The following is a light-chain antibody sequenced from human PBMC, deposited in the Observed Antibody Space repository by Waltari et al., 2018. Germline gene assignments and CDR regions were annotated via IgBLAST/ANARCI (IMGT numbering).Light chain of an antibody. J-gene: IGLJ3*02. Sequence: QSVLTQPPSASGTPGQRVTISCSGSSSNIGSNTVNWHQKLPGTAPKLLIYRNDQRPSGFPARFSGSRSGTSASLAISGLHSEDEADYYCATWDDSLKGWVFGGGTKLTVL. CDR3: ATWDDSLKGWV. CDR1: SSNIGSNT. CDR2: RND. V-gene: IGLV1-44*01.